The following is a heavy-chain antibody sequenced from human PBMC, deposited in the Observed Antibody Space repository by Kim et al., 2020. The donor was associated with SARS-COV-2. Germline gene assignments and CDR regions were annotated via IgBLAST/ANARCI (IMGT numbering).Heavy chain of an antibody. CDR2: IYYSGST. J-gene: IGHJ4*02. CDR3: ARVDNWNYYDY. D-gene: IGHD1-20*01. Sequence: SETLSLTCTVSGGSISSYYWSWIRQPPGKGLEWIGYIYYSGSTNYNPSLKSRVTISVDTSKNQFSLKLSSVTAADTAVYYCARVDNWNYYDYWGQGTLVTVSS. V-gene: IGHV4-59*13. CDR1: GGSISSYY.